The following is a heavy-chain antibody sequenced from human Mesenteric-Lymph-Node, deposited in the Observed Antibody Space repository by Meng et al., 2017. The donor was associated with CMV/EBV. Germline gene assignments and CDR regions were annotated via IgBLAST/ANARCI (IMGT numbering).Heavy chain of an antibody. D-gene: IGHD2/OR15-2a*01. CDR2: ISSDGTSI. CDR1: GFTFSNHW. J-gene: IGHJ6*02. CDR3: ARDSATFSYYYGMDV. Sequence: GGSLRLSCAVSGFTFSNHWMHWVRQAPGKGLVWVACISSDGTSISYADSVKGRFTISRDNAKNTLYLQMNSLRVEDTAVFYCARDSATFSYYYGMDVWGQGTTVTV. V-gene: IGHV3-74*01.